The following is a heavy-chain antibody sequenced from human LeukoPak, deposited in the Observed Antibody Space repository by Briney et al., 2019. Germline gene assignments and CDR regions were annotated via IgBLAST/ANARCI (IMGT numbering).Heavy chain of an antibody. V-gene: IGHV4-59*01. Sequence: SETLSLTYTVSGGSISSYYWSWIRQPPGKGLEWIGYIYYSGSTNYNPSLKSRVTISVDTSKNQFSLNLSSLTAADTAVYYCARGTWDFDFWGQGTLVTVSS. J-gene: IGHJ4*02. CDR2: IYYSGST. CDR3: ARGTWDFDF. D-gene: IGHD1-26*01. CDR1: GGSISSYY.